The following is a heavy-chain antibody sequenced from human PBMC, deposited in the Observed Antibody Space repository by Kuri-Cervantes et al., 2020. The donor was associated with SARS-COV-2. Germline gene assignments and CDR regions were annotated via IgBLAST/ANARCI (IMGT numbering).Heavy chain of an antibody. CDR2: IYYSGST. CDR3: ARRGAGSSSAAFDI. CDR1: GGSVSSGSYY. J-gene: IGHJ3*02. V-gene: IGHV4-61*01. Sequence: SETLSLTCTVSGGSVSSGSYYWSWIRQPPGKGLEWIGYIYYSGSTNYNPSLKSRVTISVDTSKNQFSLKLSSVTAADTAVYYCARRGAGSSSAAFDIWGQGTMVTVSS. D-gene: IGHD6-6*01.